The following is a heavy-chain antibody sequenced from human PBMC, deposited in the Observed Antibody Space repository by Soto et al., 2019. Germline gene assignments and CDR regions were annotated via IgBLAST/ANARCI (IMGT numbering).Heavy chain of an antibody. V-gene: IGHV3-23*01. D-gene: IGHD6-13*01. CDR1: GFTFSSYA. CDR2: ISGSGGST. CDR3: AEAVIAAAGTRRDY. J-gene: IGHJ4*02. Sequence: EVQLLESGGGLVQPGGSLRLSCAASGFTFSSYAMSWVRQAPGEGLEWASAISGSGGSTYYEDSVKGRFTISRDNSKNTLYLQMNSLRAEDTAVYYCAEAVIAAAGTRRDYWGQGTLVTVSS.